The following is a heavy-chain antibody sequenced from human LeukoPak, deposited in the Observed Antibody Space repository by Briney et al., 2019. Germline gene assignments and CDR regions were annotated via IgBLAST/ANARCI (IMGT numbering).Heavy chain of an antibody. V-gene: IGHV1-69*13. CDR3: ACSPPTSSYYYYYMDV. Sequence: SVKVSCKASGGTFSSYAISWVRQAPGQGLEWMGGIIPIFGTANYAQKFQGRVTITADESTSTAYMELSSLRSEDTAVYYCACSPPTSSYYYYYMDVWGKGTTVTVSS. CDR2: IIPIFGTA. CDR1: GGTFSSYA. D-gene: IGHD2-2*01. J-gene: IGHJ6*03.